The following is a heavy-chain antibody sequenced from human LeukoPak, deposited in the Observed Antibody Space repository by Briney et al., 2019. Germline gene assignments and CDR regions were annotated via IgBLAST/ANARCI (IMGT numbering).Heavy chain of an antibody. Sequence: SETLSLTCAVYGGSFSGYYWSWIRQPPGKGLEWIGEINHSGSTNYNPSLKSRVTISVDTSKNQFSLKLSSVTAADTAVYYCARGIAAADWGQGTLVTVSS. D-gene: IGHD6-13*01. V-gene: IGHV4-34*01. CDR2: INHSGST. CDR3: ARGIAAAD. CDR1: GGSFSGYY. J-gene: IGHJ4*02.